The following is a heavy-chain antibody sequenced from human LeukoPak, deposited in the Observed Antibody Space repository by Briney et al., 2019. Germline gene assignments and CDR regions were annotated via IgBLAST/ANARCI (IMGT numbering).Heavy chain of an antibody. Sequence: GASVKVSCKASGYTFTSYGISWVRQAPGQGLEWMGWISAYNGNTNYAQKLQGRVTMTTDTSTSTAYMELRSLRSDDTAVYYRARSPVGFRDEWGLLPNNIDYWGQGTLVTVSS. CDR1: GYTFTSYG. V-gene: IGHV1-18*01. CDR2: ISAYNGNT. CDR3: ARSPVGFRDEWGLLPNNIDY. J-gene: IGHJ4*02. D-gene: IGHD1-26*01.